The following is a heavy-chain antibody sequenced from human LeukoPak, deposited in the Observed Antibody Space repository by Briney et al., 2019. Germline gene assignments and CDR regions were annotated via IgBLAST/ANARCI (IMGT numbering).Heavy chain of an antibody. CDR3: ARGGARDYGDFNFDC. V-gene: IGHV4-59*01. Sequence: SETLSLTCTVSGGSIRNYYWTWIRQPPGKGLEWIGCIFYTRRTHYSPSLKSRVTMSVDTSKIQFSLKLSSVTAADTAVYYCARGGARDYGDFNFDCWGQGTLVTVSS. CDR1: GGSIRNYY. J-gene: IGHJ4*02. D-gene: IGHD4-17*01. CDR2: IFYTRRT.